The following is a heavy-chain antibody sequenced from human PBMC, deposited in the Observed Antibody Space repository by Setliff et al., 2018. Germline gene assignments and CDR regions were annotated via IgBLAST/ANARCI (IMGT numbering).Heavy chain of an antibody. J-gene: IGHJ4*02. Sequence: ASVKVSCKASGYTFTDFGVSWVRQAPGQGLEWVGWISPYNGNTYYADKFQGRVTMTTDSSTDTAYLELRSLKSDDTAVYYCARLVRYCTTTTCQRLSGGEYWGQGTLVTVSS. D-gene: IGHD2-8*01. V-gene: IGHV1-18*01. CDR1: GYTFTDFG. CDR3: ARLVRYCTTTTCQRLSGGEY. CDR2: ISPYNGNT.